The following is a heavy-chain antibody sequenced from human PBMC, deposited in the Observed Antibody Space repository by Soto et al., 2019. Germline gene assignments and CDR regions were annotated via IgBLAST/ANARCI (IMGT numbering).Heavy chain of an antibody. Sequence: SETLSLTCAFYVGSFSGYYWSCIRQPPGKGLEWIGEINHSGSTNYNPSLKSRVAISVDTSKNQFSLKLSSVTAADTAVYYCARGNARDHWFQPWGQGTLCNVSS. CDR1: VGSFSGYY. CDR3: ARGNARDHWFQP. V-gene: IGHV4-34*01. J-gene: IGHJ5*02. CDR2: INHSGST.